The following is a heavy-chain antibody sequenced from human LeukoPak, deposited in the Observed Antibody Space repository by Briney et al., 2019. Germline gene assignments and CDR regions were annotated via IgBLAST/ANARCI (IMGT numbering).Heavy chain of an antibody. J-gene: IGHJ4*02. D-gene: IGHD6-19*01. CDR2: IYYSGST. V-gene: IGHV4-39*01. Sequence: NTSETLSLTCTVSGGSISSSSYYWGWIRQPPGKGLEWIGSIYYSGSTYYNPSLKSRVTMSVDTSKNQFSLKLSSVTAADTAVYYCARHFGSSFVAVAGIDYWGQGTLVTVSS. CDR1: GGSISSSSYY. CDR3: ARHFGSSFVAVAGIDY.